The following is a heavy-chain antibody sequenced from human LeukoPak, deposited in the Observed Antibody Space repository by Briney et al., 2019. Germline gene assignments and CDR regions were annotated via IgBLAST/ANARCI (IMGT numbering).Heavy chain of an antibody. CDR1: GRSISSGDYY. D-gene: IGHD2-8*01. CDR3: ARPYAGIGDAFDI. J-gene: IGHJ3*02. CDR2: IYYSGST. Sequence: SQTLSLTCTVSGRSISSGDYYWSWIRQPPGTGLEWVGYIYYSGSTYYNPSLKSRVTISVDTSKNQFSLKLSSVTAADTAVYYCARPYAGIGDAFDIWGQGTMVTVSS. V-gene: IGHV4-30-4*08.